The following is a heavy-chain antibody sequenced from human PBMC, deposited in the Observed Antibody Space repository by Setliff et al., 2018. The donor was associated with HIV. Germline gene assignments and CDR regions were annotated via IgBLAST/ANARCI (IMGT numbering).Heavy chain of an antibody. Sequence: ASVKVSCKASGYTFIDKYMHWVRQAPGKGLHWMGHIDPENDETKYSQKFQVRFTMTADRSTDTAYMELSGLRSEDTAIYYCARGFLRSRRRWFDPWGQGTLVTVSS. J-gene: IGHJ5*02. D-gene: IGHD4-17*01. CDR1: GYTFIDKY. V-gene: IGHV1-69-2*01. CDR2: IDPENDET. CDR3: ARGFLRSRRRWFDP.